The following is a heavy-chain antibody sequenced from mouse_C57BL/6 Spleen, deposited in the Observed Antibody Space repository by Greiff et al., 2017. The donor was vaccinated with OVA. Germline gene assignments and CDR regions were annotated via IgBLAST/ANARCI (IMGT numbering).Heavy chain of an antibody. CDR2: INPNNGGT. J-gene: IGHJ4*01. CDR1: GYTFTDYY. V-gene: IGHV1-26*01. Sequence: VQLQQSGPELVKPGASVKISCKASGYTFTDYYMNWVKQSHGKSLEWIGDINPNNGGTSYNQKFKGKATLTVDKSSSTAYMELRSLTSEDSAVYYCAPYDHYYAMDYWGQGTSVTVSS. D-gene: IGHD2-3*01. CDR3: APYDHYYAMDY.